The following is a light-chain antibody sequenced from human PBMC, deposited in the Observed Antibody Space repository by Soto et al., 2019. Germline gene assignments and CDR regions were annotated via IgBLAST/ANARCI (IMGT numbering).Light chain of an antibody. V-gene: IGLV2-14*01. J-gene: IGLJ1*01. Sequence: QSVLTQPASVSGSPGQSITISCTGTTSDVGGYDYVSWYPQNPGQAPKLLIYEVSTRPSGVSHRFSGSKSGNTASLSISGIKAEDEADYTVYSFTRVHTGYGVGPGTKV. CDR1: TSDVGGYDY. CDR2: EVS. CDR3: YSFTRVHTGYG.